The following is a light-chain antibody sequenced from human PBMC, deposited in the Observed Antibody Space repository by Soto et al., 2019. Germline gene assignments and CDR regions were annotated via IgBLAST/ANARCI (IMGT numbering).Light chain of an antibody. Sequence: DIQMTQSPSTLSASVGDRVTITCRASQTISNYLTWYQQRPGKAPKLLIYRSSILQNGVTSRFIGSGSGTEFTLTISRLQPDDFATYYCQQYYIYATFGQGTRGEI. CDR2: RSS. V-gene: IGKV1-5*03. CDR3: QQYYIYAT. J-gene: IGKJ1*01. CDR1: QTISNY.